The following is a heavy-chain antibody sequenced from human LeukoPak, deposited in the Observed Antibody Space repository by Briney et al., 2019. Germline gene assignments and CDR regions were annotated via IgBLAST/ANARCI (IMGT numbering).Heavy chain of an antibody. CDR3: ARVGDYALKD. J-gene: IGHJ4*02. D-gene: IGHD3-16*01. CDR1: GGSISSYY. Sequence: SETLSLTCTVSGGSISSYYWSWVRQPTGKGLEWIGRIQTSGSTNYNPSLKSRVTMSLDTSKNQCTLKLFSVTAADTAVYYCARVGDYALKDWGQGTLVTVSS. CDR2: IQTSGST. V-gene: IGHV4-4*07.